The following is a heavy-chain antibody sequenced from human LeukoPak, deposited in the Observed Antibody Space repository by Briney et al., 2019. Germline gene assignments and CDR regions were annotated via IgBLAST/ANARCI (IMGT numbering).Heavy chain of an antibody. CDR1: GFTFSGSA. V-gene: IGHV3-73*01. J-gene: IGHJ4*02. CDR2: VRSKSMNYAT. Sequence: GGSLKLSREASGFTFSGSAMHWVRQASGKGLEWVGRVRSKSMNYATAYAASVNGRFTISRDDSKNTTYLQMNSLKTEDTAVYYCTTFKTEYCDSTSCYGYWGQGTLVTVSS. CDR3: TTFKTEYCDSTSCYGY. D-gene: IGHD2-2*01.